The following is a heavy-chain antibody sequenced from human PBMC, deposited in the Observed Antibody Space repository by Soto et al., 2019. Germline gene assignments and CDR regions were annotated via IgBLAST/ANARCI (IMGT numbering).Heavy chain of an antibody. V-gene: IGHV3-23*01. CDR1: GFTFGNYA. D-gene: IGHD2-15*01. J-gene: IGHJ4*02. CDR2: ISASGGRT. CDR3: AKDLEVLSARFES. Sequence: EVQLLESGGGLVQPGGSLRLSCRVYGFTFGNYAMAWVRQAPGKGLEWVSGISASGGRTYYADSAKGRFTISRDNSNNTLYLQMSSLRAEDTAVYYCAKDLEVLSARFESWGQGALVTVSS.